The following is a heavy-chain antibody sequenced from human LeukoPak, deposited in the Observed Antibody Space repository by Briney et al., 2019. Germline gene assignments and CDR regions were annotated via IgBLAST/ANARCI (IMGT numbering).Heavy chain of an antibody. CDR2: ISAYNGDT. J-gene: IGHJ4*02. CDR1: GYTFTSHG. Sequence: ASVKASCKASGYTFTSHGISWVRQAPGQGLEWMGWISAYNGDTKYAQKTQGRVTMTTDASTSTAYMELRSLRSDDTAVYYCARDPSNTSGYYAYLDYWGQGTLVTVSS. V-gene: IGHV1-18*01. D-gene: IGHD3-3*01. CDR3: ARDPSNTSGYYAYLDY.